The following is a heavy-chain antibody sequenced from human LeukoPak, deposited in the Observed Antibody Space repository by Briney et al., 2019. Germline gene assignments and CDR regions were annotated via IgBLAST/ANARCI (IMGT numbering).Heavy chain of an antibody. CDR2: IKQDGSEK. CDR3: ARWANWGERYFDY. V-gene: IGHV3-7*01. D-gene: IGHD7-27*01. J-gene: IGHJ4*02. CDR1: GFTFSSYW. Sequence: GGSLRLSCAASGFTFSSYWMSWVRQAPGKGLGWVANIKQDGSEKYYVDSVKGRFTISRDNAKNSLYLQMNSLRAEDTAVYYCARWANWGERYFDYWGQGTLVTVSS.